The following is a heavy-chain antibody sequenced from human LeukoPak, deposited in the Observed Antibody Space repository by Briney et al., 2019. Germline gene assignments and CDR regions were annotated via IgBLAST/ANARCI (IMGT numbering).Heavy chain of an antibody. CDR3: AREVY. CDR1: GFTFSSYS. Sequence: YPGGSLRLSCAASGFTFSSYSMNWVRQAPGKGLEWVANIKQDGSEKYYVDSVKGRFTISRDNAKNSLYLQMNSLRAEDTAVYYCAREVYWGQGTLVTVSS. CDR2: IKQDGSEK. V-gene: IGHV3-7*01. J-gene: IGHJ4*02.